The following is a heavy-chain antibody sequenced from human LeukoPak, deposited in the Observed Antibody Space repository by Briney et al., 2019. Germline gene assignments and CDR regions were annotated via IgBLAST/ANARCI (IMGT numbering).Heavy chain of an antibody. Sequence: GGSLRLSCAASGFTFSSYSMNWVRQAPGKGLEWVSYISSSGSTIYYADSVKGRFTISRDNAKNSLYLQMNSLRAEDTAAYYCAKDYGPLSSYWGQGILVTVSS. CDR2: ISSSGSTI. CDR3: AKDYGPLSSY. CDR1: GFTFSSYS. D-gene: IGHD4-17*01. J-gene: IGHJ4*02. V-gene: IGHV3-48*04.